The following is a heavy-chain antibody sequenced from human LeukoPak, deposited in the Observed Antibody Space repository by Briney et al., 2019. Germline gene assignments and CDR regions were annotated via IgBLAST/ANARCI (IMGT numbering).Heavy chain of an antibody. Sequence: GGSLRLSCAASGSTFSFYSMNWVRQAPGKGLEWVSSMSVSSGLIYYADSMKGRFTVSRDNAKNSLYLQMNSLRAEDTAVYYCAREFGGSASGAGYWGQGTLVTVSS. CDR2: MSVSSGLI. V-gene: IGHV3-21*01. D-gene: IGHD3-10*01. J-gene: IGHJ4*02. CDR3: AREFGGSASGAGY. CDR1: GSTFSFYS.